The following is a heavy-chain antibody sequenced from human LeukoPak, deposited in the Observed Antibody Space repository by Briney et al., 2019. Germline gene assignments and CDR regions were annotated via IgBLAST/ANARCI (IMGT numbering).Heavy chain of an antibody. V-gene: IGHV1-8*01. CDR1: GYTFTSYD. CDR2: MNPNSGNT. J-gene: IGHJ6*02. CDR3: ARAPVTTGLYYGMDV. D-gene: IGHD4-17*01. Sequence: ASVKVSCKASGYTFTSYDINWVRQATGQGLEWMGWMNPNSGNTGYAQKFQGRVTMTRNTSISTAYMELSSLRSEDTAVYYCARAPVTTGLYYGMDVWGQGTTVTASS.